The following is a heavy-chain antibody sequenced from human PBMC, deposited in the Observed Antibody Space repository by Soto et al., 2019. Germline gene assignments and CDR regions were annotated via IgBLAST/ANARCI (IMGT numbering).Heavy chain of an antibody. D-gene: IGHD3-10*01. V-gene: IGHV3-30-3*01. Sequence: PGGSLRLSCAASGFTFSSYAMHWVRQAPGKGLEWVAVISYDGSNKYYADSVKGRFTISRDNSKNTLYLQMNSLRAEDTAVYYCARDRAPPHITMVRAVTNARAYYYYGMDVRGQGTTVTVSS. CDR3: ARDRAPPHITMVRAVTNARAYYYYGMDV. CDR2: ISYDGSNK. J-gene: IGHJ6*02. CDR1: GFTFSSYA.